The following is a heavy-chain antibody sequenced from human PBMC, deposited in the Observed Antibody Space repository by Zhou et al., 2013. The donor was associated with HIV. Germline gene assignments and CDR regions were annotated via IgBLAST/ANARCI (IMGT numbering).Heavy chain of an antibody. V-gene: IGHV1-18*01. Sequence: QVQVVQSGAEVKKPGDSVKVSCKASGYSFNSYDISWVRQAPGQGLVWMGWISGDNGKTNFGKKFQGRVTMTSRPSTTTVYLEMDGLRKDDTAVYYCVRAPPPPIMAMAGWSAALSISWGRGTRSPSPQ. J-gene: IGHJ3*01. D-gene: IGHD6-19*01. CDR2: ISGDNGKT. CDR1: GYSFNSYD. CDR3: VRAPPPPIMAMAGWSAALSIS.